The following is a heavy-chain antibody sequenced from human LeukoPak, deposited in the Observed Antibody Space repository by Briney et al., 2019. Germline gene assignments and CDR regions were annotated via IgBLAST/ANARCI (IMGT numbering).Heavy chain of an antibody. CDR3: GRETDFGVVTN. Sequence: SQTLSLTCAISGDSVSSNGASWNWIRQSPSRGLEWLGKTYYRSQQWHSDYAPSVKGRITLNPDTSKNQFSLQLNSMTPEDTAVYYCGRETDFGVVTNWGQGTLVTVSS. CDR2: TYYRSQQWHS. V-gene: IGHV6-1*01. J-gene: IGHJ4*02. D-gene: IGHD3-3*01. CDR1: GDSVSSNGAS.